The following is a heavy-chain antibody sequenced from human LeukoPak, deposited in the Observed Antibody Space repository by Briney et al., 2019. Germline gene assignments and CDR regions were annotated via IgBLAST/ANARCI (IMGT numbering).Heavy chain of an antibody. V-gene: IGHV3-9*01. CDR1: GFTFDGYA. CDR2: ISWNSGNI. D-gene: IGHD5-18*01. J-gene: IGHJ4*02. Sequence: GGSLRLSCAASGFTFDGYAMHWVRQAPGKGLEWVSGISWNSGNIGYADSVKGRFTISRDNAKNSLYLQMNSLRAEDTALYYCAKDMGYSYGFDYWGQGTLVTVSS. CDR3: AKDMGYSYGFDY.